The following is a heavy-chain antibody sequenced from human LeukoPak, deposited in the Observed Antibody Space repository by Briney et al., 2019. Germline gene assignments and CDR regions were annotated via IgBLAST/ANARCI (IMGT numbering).Heavy chain of an antibody. Sequence: GGSLRLSCAASGFTFSSYWMSWVRQAPGKGLEWVANINTDGSGKEYVDSVKGRFTISRDNAKNSLYLQMNSLRAEDTAVYYCARYGEGTFDIWGQGTMVTVSS. V-gene: IGHV3-7*01. J-gene: IGHJ3*02. CDR3: ARYGEGTFDI. D-gene: IGHD2-8*01. CDR2: INTDGSGK. CDR1: GFTFSSYW.